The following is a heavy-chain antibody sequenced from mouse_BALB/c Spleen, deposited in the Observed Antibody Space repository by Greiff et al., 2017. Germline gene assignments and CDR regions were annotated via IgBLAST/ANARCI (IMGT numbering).Heavy chain of an antibody. CDR3: ARGNSYAMDY. CDR2: IDPANGNT. J-gene: IGHJ4*01. D-gene: IGHD2-1*01. CDR1: GFNIKDTY. Sequence: EVQLQESGAELVKPGASVKLSCTASGFNIKDTYMHWVKQRPEQGLEWIGRIDPANGNTKYDPKFQGKATITADTSSNTAYLQLSSLTSEDTAVYYCARGNSYAMDYWGQGTSVTVSS. V-gene: IGHV14-3*02.